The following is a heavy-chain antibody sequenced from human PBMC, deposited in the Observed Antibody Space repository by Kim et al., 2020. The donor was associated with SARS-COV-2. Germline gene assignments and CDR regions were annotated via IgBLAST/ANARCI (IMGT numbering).Heavy chain of an antibody. CDR2: IYYSGST. CDR3: ASGYYDILTGYFYYYYGMDV. CDR1: GGSISSSSYY. V-gene: IGHV4-39*07. J-gene: IGHJ6*02. D-gene: IGHD3-9*01. Sequence: SQTLSLTCTVSGGSISSSSYYWGWIRQPPGKGLEWIGSIYYSGSTYYNPSLKSRVTISVDTSKNQFSLKLSSVTAADTAVYYCASGYYDILTGYFYYYYGMDVWGQGTTVTVSS.